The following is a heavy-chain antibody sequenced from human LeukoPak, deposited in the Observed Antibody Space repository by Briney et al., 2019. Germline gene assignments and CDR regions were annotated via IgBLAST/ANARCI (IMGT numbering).Heavy chain of an antibody. CDR1: GYTFTGYY. D-gene: IGHD6-19*01. CDR2: INPTSGGT. Sequence: ASVKVSCKASGYTFTGYYMHWVRQAPGQGLEWMGRINPTSGGTNYAQKFQGRVTMTRDTSISTAYMELSRLRSDDTAVYYCARPPIAVAGTNWFDPWGQGTLVTVSS. CDR3: ARPPIAVAGTNWFDP. J-gene: IGHJ5*02. V-gene: IGHV1-2*06.